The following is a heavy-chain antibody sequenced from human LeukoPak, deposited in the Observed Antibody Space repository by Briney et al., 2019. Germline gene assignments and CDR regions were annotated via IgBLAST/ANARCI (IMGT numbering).Heavy chain of an antibody. CDR3: ATSRVMYSSGWYEPFDY. Sequence: PSETLSLTCTASGGSISSYYWSWIRQPPGKGLEWIGYIYYSGSTNYNPSLKSRVTISVDTSKNQFSLKLSSVTAADTAVYYCATSRVMYSSGWYEPFDYWGQGTLVTVSS. CDR2: IYYSGST. D-gene: IGHD6-19*01. J-gene: IGHJ4*02. CDR1: GGSISSYY. V-gene: IGHV4-59*01.